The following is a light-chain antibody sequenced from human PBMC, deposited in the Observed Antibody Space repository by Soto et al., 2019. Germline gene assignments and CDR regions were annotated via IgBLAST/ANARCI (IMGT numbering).Light chain of an antibody. V-gene: IGLV1-44*01. CDR3: AAWDDTLNGLYV. Sequence: QSVLTQPPSASGTPGQRVTFSCSGSSSNIGSGTVNWYQQLPGTAPKLLIFNNNQRPSGVPDRFSGSKSGTSASLAISGLQSEDEADYYCAAWDDTLNGLYVFGTGTKVTVL. CDR2: NNN. J-gene: IGLJ1*01. CDR1: SSNIGSGT.